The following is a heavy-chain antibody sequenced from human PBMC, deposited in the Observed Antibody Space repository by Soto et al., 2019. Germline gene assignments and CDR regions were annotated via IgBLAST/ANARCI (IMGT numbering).Heavy chain of an antibody. CDR2: INPYSADT. Sequence: ASVKVSCKASGYTFTDYFIHWARQAPGQGLKWMGWINPYSADTNYAQKFQGRVTMTRDTSIDTAFMQLSWLRSDDTAVYYCARAPVGGSSNLDYWGQGALVTVSS. J-gene: IGHJ4*02. CDR1: GYTFTDYF. CDR3: ARAPVGGSSNLDY. D-gene: IGHD1-26*01. V-gene: IGHV1-2*02.